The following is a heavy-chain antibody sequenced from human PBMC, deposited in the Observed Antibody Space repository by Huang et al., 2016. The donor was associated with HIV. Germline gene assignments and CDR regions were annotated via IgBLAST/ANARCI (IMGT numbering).Heavy chain of an antibody. CDR3: ARDHHDFWRGYRRMYFFDH. CDR2: IDYSGRT. D-gene: IGHD3-3*01. Sequence: QVQLQESGPGLVKPSETLSLTCTVSGGSISTHYWSWIRQPPGKGLEWIGRIDYSGRTNYSPALKSRVTILLDTSKNQFSLGVNSVTAADTAMYYCARDHHDFWRGYRRMYFFDHWGQGTLVTVSS. J-gene: IGHJ4*02. V-gene: IGHV4-59*11. CDR1: GGSISTHY.